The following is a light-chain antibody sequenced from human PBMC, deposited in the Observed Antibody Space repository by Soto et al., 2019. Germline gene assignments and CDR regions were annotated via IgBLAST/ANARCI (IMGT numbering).Light chain of an antibody. Sequence: QSVLTQPRSVSGSPGQSVTISCTGSSSDVGAYNYVSWYQHNTGKAPKLLIYDVNKRPSGVPDRFSGSKFGNTASLTISGLQADDEATFYCCSYAGSYDYVFGNGTKVTV. CDR1: SSDVGAYNY. CDR3: CSYAGSYDYV. CDR2: DVN. J-gene: IGLJ1*01. V-gene: IGLV2-11*01.